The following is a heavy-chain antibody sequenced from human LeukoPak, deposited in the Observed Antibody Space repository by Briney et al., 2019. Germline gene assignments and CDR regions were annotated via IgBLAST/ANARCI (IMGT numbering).Heavy chain of an antibody. V-gene: IGHV3-30*02. CDR3: AKDRRGIAVAGFDY. CDR1: GFTFSTYW. J-gene: IGHJ4*02. CDR2: IRYDGSNK. D-gene: IGHD6-19*01. Sequence: PGGSLRLSCAASGFTFSTYWMHWVRQAPGKGLEWVAFIRYDGSNKYYADSVKGRFTISRDNSKNTLYLQMNSLRAEDTAVYYCAKDRRGIAVAGFDYWGQGTLVTVSS.